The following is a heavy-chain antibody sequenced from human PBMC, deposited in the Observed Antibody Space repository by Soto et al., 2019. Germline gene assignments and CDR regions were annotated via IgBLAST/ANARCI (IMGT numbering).Heavy chain of an antibody. Sequence: QVQLVQSGTEVQKPGASVKVSCKASGYTFTGYVLQWVRQAPGQGLEWLGGINANGGGTKYAQKFQDRVTLTMDKSTSTIYMELTRLKPDDTAIYFCARARSRQSDGDYWGQGTLVTVSS. D-gene: IGHD2-21*01. CDR3: ARARSRQSDGDY. CDR2: INANGGGT. J-gene: IGHJ4*01. V-gene: IGHV1-2*02. CDR1: GYTFTGYV.